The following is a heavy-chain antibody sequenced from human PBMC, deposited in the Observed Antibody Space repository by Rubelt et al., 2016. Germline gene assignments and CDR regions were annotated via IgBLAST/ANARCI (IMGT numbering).Heavy chain of an antibody. D-gene: IGHD3-3*01. Sequence: QVQLVESGGGVVQPGGSLRLSCAASGFTFSSYGMHWVRQAPGKGLEWVAFIRYDGSNKYYADSVKGRFTISRDNSKNTLYLQMNSLRAEDTAVYYCAKDSEREWLLYRDLKLPDYWGQGTLVTVSS. J-gene: IGHJ4*02. CDR3: AKDSEREWLLYRDLKLPDY. CDR2: IRYDGSNK. V-gene: IGHV3-30*02. CDR1: GFTFSSYG.